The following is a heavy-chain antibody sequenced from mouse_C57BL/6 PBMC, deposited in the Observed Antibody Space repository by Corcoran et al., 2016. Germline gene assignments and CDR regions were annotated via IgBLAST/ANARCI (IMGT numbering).Heavy chain of an antibody. V-gene: IGHV14-3*01. CDR2: IDPANGNT. J-gene: IGHJ2*01. Sequence: EVQLQQSVAELVRPGASVKLSCTASVFNIKNTYMHWVKQRPEQGLDWIGRIDPANGNTKYAPKFQGKATITADTSSNTAYLQLSSLTSEDTAIYYCASYYCGSSYVGFDYWGQGTTLTVSS. CDR3: ASYYCGSSYVGFDY. CDR1: VFNIKNTY. D-gene: IGHD1-1*01.